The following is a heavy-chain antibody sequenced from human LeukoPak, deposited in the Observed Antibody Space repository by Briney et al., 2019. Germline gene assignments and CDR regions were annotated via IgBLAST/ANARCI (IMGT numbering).Heavy chain of an antibody. CDR1: GFTFSSYS. CDR2: ISSSSSYI. D-gene: IGHD3-10*01. Sequence: GGSLRLSCAASGFTFSSYSMNWVRQAPGKGLEWVSFISSSSSYIYYADSVKGRFTISRDNAKNSLYLQMNSLRAEDTAVYYCAREGRLVRGVFDGNNWFDPWGQGTLVTVSS. CDR3: AREGRLVRGVFDGNNWFDP. V-gene: IGHV3-21*01. J-gene: IGHJ5*02.